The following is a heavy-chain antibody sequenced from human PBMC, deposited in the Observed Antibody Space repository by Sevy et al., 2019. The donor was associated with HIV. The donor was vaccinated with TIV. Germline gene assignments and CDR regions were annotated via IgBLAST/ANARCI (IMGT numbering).Heavy chain of an antibody. CDR3: AREGIVVVPAATSYGMDV. D-gene: IGHD2-2*01. Sequence: RGSLRLSCAASGFTFSSYSMNWVRQAPGKGLEWVSSISSSSSYIYYADSVKGRFTISRDNAKNSLYLQMNSLRAEDTAVYYCAREGIVVVPAATSYGMDVWGQGTTVTVSS. CDR1: GFTFSSYS. V-gene: IGHV3-21*01. CDR2: ISSSSSYI. J-gene: IGHJ6*02.